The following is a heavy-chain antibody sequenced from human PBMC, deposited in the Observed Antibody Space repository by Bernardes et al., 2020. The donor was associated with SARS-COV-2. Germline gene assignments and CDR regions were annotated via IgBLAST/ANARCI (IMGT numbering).Heavy chain of an antibody. V-gene: IGHV4-34*01. D-gene: IGHD2-21*01. J-gene: IGHJ6*03. CDR3: GRGRRVRKYYVDY. CDR1: NGSLSDYF. CDR2: IKSTGTT. Sequence: SETLSLTCAVSNGSLSDYFWTWIRLAPGKGLEWIGEIKSTGTTNYNSVLKSRVTMSVDTPKNQISLRLSSVTAADTAIYYCGRGRRVRKYYVDYWGQGTTVTVSS.